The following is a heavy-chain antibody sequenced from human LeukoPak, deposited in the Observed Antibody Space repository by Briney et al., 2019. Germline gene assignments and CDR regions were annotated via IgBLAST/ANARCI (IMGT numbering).Heavy chain of an antibody. V-gene: IGHV1-8*03. D-gene: IGHD3-10*01. J-gene: IGHJ6*03. Sequence: GASVKVSCKASGYTFTSYDINWVRQATGQGLEWMGWMNPNSGNTGYAQKFQGRVTITRNTSISTAYVELSSLRSEDTAVYYCARGLGVRGVSKNYFYYYYMDAWGKGTTVTISS. CDR3: ARGLGVRGVSKNYFYYYYMDA. CDR2: MNPNSGNT. CDR1: GYTFTSYD.